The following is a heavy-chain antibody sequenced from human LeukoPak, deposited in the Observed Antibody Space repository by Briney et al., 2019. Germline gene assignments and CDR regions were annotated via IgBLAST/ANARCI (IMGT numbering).Heavy chain of an antibody. CDR1: GYTFTSYY. D-gene: IGHD3-10*01. CDR3: ARDPGYGSGSYPTHASQGFDY. J-gene: IGHJ4*02. CDR2: INPSGGST. Sequence: GASEKVSCKASGYTFTSYYMHWVRQAPGQGLEWMGIINPSGGSTSYAQKFQGRVTMTRDMSTSTVYMELSSLRSEDTAVYYCARDPGYGSGSYPTHASQGFDYWGQGTLVTVSS. V-gene: IGHV1-46*01.